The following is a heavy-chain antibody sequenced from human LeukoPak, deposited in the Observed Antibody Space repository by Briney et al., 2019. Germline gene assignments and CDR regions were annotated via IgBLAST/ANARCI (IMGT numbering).Heavy chain of an antibody. CDR2: MNPNSGGT. CDR3: ARAQRDYDILTGYYAPYLDH. D-gene: IGHD3-9*01. CDR1: GYTFTGYY. J-gene: IGHJ4*02. V-gene: IGHV1-2*06. Sequence: ASVKVSCKTSGYTFTGYYMHWVRQAPGQGLEWMGRMNPNSGGTTFAQKFQGRVTLTRDTSISTAYMDLSSLRSDDTAVHYCARAQRDYDILTGYYAPYLDHWGQGALVTVSS.